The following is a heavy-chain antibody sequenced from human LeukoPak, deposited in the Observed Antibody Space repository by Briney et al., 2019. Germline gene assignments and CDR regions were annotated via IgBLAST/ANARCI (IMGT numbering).Heavy chain of an antibody. Sequence: GGSLRLSCAASGFTFKNYAMTWVRQAPGKGLEWVSGISGYGHSTYYADSVKGRFTISRDNSKSTLYLQMISLRAEDTAVYFCAKDQEMYYYSMDVWGKGTSVTVSS. CDR1: GFTFKNYA. CDR3: AKDQEMYYYSMDV. J-gene: IGHJ6*03. CDR2: ISGYGHST. V-gene: IGHV3-23*01.